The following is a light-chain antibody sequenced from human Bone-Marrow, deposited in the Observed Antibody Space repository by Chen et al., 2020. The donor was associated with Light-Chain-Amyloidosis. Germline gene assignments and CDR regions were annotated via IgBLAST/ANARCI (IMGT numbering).Light chain of an antibody. CDR3: QQTLITPWT. V-gene: IGKV1-39*01. CDR2: AAS. Sequence: IQMTQSPSSLSASVGDRVTITCRASQSISSYLNWYRQEPGKAPKLLIWAASSLHSGVPSRFRGSGSGTDFALSITSLQPEDFATYYCQQTLITPWTFGQGTRVEI. CDR1: QSISSY. J-gene: IGKJ1*01.